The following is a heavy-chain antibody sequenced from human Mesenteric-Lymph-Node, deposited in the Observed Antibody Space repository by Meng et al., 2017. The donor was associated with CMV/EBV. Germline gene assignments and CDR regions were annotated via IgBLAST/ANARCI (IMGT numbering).Heavy chain of an antibody. V-gene: IGHV1-69*01. CDR1: TFSSYA. Sequence: TFSSYAISWVRQAPGQGLEWVGGIIPIFGTANYAQKFQGRVTITADESTSTAYMELSSLRSEDTAVYYCAIPLGYCSSTSCYPGFDPWGQGTLVTVSS. CDR3: AIPLGYCSSTSCYPGFDP. CDR2: IIPIFGTA. J-gene: IGHJ5*02. D-gene: IGHD2-2*01.